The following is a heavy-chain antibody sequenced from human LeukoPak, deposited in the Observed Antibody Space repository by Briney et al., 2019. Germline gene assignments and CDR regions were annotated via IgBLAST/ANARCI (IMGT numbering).Heavy chain of an antibody. CDR3: ARGPGYSGYI. CDR2: IIPILGIA. D-gene: IGHD5-12*01. V-gene: IGHV1-69*04. Sequence: SVKVSCKASGGTFSSYAISWVRRAPGQGLEWMGRIIPILGIANYAQKFQGRVTITADKSTSAAYMELSSLRSEDTAVYYCARGPGYSGYIWGQGTLVTVSS. CDR1: GGTFSSYA. J-gene: IGHJ4*02.